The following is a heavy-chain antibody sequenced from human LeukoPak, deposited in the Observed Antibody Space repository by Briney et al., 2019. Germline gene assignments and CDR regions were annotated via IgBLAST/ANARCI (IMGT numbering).Heavy chain of an antibody. Sequence: ASVKVSCKASGYTFNSHGITWVRQAPGQGLEWMGWISAYIGNTNYAQKLQGRVTMTTDTSTSTVYMELSSLRSEDTAVYYCAREMSRDGYNPTYYFDYWGQGALVTVSS. CDR2: ISAYIGNT. D-gene: IGHD5-24*01. J-gene: IGHJ4*02. CDR3: AREMSRDGYNPTYYFDY. CDR1: GYTFNSHG. V-gene: IGHV1-18*01.